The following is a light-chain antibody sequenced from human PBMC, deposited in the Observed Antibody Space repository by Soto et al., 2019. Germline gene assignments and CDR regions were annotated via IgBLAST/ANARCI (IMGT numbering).Light chain of an antibody. CDR2: DVT. J-gene: IGLJ1*01. CDR1: SSGIGSYNR. CDR3: CSYTTRTTYV. Sequence: QSVLAQPASVSGSPGQSITVSCTGSSSGIGSYNRVSWYQQPPGTAPKLIIYDVTNRPLGVPDRFFGSKSGNTASLIISGLQAEDEADYYCCSYTTRTTYVFGTGTKVTVL. V-gene: IGLV2-18*02.